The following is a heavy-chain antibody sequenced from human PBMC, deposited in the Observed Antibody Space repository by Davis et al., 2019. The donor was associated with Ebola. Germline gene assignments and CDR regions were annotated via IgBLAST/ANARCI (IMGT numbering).Heavy chain of an antibody. V-gene: IGHV1-18*01. CDR2: ISAENGDT. CDR3: ARDLVRGFQNPTATDY. CDR1: GYSFISYG. J-gene: IGHJ4*02. D-gene: IGHD6-6*01. Sequence: ASVKVSCKTSGYSFISYGINWVRQAPGQGLEWVGWISAENGDTKYTQKFQGRVTMSTDTSTRTAYMEVRSLRSDDTAVYYCARDLVRGFQNPTATDYWGQGTLVTVSS.